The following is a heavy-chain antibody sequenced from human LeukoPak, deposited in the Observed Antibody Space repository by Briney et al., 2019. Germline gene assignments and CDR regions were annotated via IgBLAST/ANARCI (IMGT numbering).Heavy chain of an antibody. CDR3: AKSMDILTGYLWSLDY. J-gene: IGHJ4*02. D-gene: IGHD3-9*01. CDR2: ISGSSSYI. Sequence: GGSLRLSCEASGFTFSSYSVNWVRQAPGKGLEWVSSISGSSSYIYYADSLKGRFTISRDNARNSLYLQMNSLRIEDTAVYYCAKSMDILTGYLWSLDYWGQGTLVTVSS. V-gene: IGHV3-21*01. CDR1: GFTFSSYS.